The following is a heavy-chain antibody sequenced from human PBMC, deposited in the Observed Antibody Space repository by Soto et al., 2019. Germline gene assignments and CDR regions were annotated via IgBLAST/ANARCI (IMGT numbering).Heavy chain of an antibody. CDR2: LSGSGGFT. CDR3: GKDRYYDSRIIDS. D-gene: IGHD3-22*01. CDR1: GFTFNTYA. V-gene: IGHV3-23*01. J-gene: IGHJ4*02. Sequence: EVHLLESGGALVQTGGSLRLSCAASGFTFNTYAMSWVRQAPGKGLEWVASLSGSGGFTEHADSVKGRFSISRDNSKNTLFLQMNGLRVDDTAVYYCGKDRYYDSRIIDSWGSGTLVTVSS.